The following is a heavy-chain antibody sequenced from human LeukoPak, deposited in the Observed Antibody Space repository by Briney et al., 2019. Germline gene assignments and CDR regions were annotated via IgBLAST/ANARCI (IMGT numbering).Heavy chain of an antibody. CDR3: ARQRRTYYMDV. J-gene: IGHJ6*03. Sequence: SETLSLTCAVYGGSFSGYYWSWIRQPPGKGLEWIGEINHSGSTNYNPSLKSRVTISVDTSKNQFSLKLSSVTAAGTAVYYCARQRRTYYMDVWGKGTTVTVSS. CDR1: GGSFSGYY. CDR2: INHSGST. V-gene: IGHV4-34*01.